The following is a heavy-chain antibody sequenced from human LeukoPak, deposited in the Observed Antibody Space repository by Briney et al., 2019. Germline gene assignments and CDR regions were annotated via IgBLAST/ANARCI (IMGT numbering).Heavy chain of an antibody. J-gene: IGHJ3*02. CDR1: GGSFSGYY. CDR2: INHSGST. D-gene: IGHD3-10*01. CDR3: ARYPIPGWAFNYYGSKFPTDAFDI. Sequence: KPSETLSLTCAVYGGSFSGYYWSWIRQPPGKGLEWIGEINHSGSTNYNPSLKSRVTISVDTSKNQFSLKLSSVTAADTAVYYCARYPIPGWAFNYYGSKFPTDAFDIWGQGTMVTVSS. V-gene: IGHV4-34*01.